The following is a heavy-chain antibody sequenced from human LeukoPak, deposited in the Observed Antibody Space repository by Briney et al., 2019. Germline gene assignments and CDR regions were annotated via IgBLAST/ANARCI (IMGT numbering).Heavy chain of an antibody. D-gene: IGHD1-26*01. CDR3: ARDLELGY. CDR2: IYNSGGT. J-gene: IGHJ1*01. CDR1: GGSISIYY. V-gene: IGHV4-59*12. Sequence: SETLSLTCSVSGGSISIYYWSWIRQAPGKGLEWIGYIYNSGGTSFNPSLNSRVTISVDTSKNQFSLKLTSMTAADTAVYYCARDLELGYWGQGTLVTVSS.